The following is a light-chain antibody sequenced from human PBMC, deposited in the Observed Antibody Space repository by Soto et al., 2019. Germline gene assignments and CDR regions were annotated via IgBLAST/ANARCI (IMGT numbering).Light chain of an antibody. J-gene: IGKJ2*01. Sequence: DIQMTQSPSSLSASVGDRVTITCRASQSINNLLTWYQQKRGEAPKLLIPAASSLQSGVPSRFSGSGSGTDFTLTISSLQPEDFATYYCQQSYSIPDTFGQGTKLEI. V-gene: IGKV1-39*01. CDR2: AAS. CDR1: QSINNL. CDR3: QQSYSIPDT.